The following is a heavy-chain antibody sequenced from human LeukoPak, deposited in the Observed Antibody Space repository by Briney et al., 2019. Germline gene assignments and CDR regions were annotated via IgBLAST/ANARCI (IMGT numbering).Heavy chain of an antibody. D-gene: IGHD3-3*01. CDR1: GFTFSSYG. V-gene: IGHV3-30*18. CDR2: ISYDGSNK. Sequence: PGGSLRLSCAASGFTFSSYGMHWVRQAPGKGLEWVAVISYDGSNKYYADSVKGRFTISRDNSKNTLYLQMNSLRAEDTAVYYCAKITEWLSPYYYGMDVWGQGATVTVSS. J-gene: IGHJ6*02. CDR3: AKITEWLSPYYYGMDV.